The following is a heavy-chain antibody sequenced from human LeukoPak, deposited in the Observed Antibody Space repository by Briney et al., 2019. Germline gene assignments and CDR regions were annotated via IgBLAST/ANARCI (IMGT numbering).Heavy chain of an antibody. V-gene: IGHV4-34*01. J-gene: IGHJ4*02. Sequence: SETLSLTCAVDGGSFSGDYWSWIGQPPGKGLEWIGEINHSGSTNYNPSLKSGVTISVDTSKNQSSLKLSSVTAADTAVYYCARGLGRLVIYWGQGTLVTVSS. CDR2: INHSGST. CDR3: ARGLGRLVIY. D-gene: IGHD6-25*01. CDR1: GGSFSGDY.